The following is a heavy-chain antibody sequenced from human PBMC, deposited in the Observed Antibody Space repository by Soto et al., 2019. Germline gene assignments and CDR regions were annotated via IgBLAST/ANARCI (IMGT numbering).Heavy chain of an antibody. V-gene: IGHV4-59*01. D-gene: IGHD3-3*01. CDR1: GGSISSYY. J-gene: IGHJ6*03. Sequence: SETLSLTCTVSGGSISSYYWSWIWQPPGKGLEWIGYIYYSGSTNYNPSLKSRVTISVDTSKNQFSLKLSSVTAADTAVYYCARDHYDSWSGYYYYMDVWGKGTTVPVSS. CDR3: ARDHYDSWSGYYYYMDV. CDR2: IYYSGST.